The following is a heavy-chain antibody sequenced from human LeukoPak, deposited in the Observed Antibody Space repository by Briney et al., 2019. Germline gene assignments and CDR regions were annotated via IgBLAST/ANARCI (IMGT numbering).Heavy chain of an antibody. CDR1: GFTFSSYS. V-gene: IGHV3-48*02. CDR3: ARVLKGVAVAGWGFDY. J-gene: IGHJ4*02. CDR2: ISSSSSTI. Sequence: PGGSLRLSCAASGFTFSSYSMNWVRQAPGKGLERVSYISSSSSTIYYADSVKGRFTISRDNAKNSLYLQMNSLRDEDTAVYYRARVLKGVAVAGWGFDYWGQGTLVTVSS. D-gene: IGHD6-19*01.